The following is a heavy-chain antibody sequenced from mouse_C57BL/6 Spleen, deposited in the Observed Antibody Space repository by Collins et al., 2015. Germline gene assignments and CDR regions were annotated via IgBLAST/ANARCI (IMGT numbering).Heavy chain of an antibody. CDR3: ARLLFHYYAMDY. D-gene: IGHD2-1*01. Sequence: QVQLQQSGPELVKPGASVKMSCKASGYTFTSYYIHWVKQRPGQGLEWIGWIYPGDGSTKYNEKFKGKTTLTADKSSSTAYMLLSSLTSEDSAIYFCARLLFHYYAMDYWGQGTSVTVSS. CDR2: IYPGDGST. V-gene: IGHV1S56*01. CDR1: GYTFTSYY. J-gene: IGHJ4*01.